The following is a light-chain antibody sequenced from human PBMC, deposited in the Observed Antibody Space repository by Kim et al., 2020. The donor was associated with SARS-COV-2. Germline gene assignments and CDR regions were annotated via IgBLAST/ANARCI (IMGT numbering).Light chain of an antibody. CDR2: AAS. CDR1: QSITSY. V-gene: IGKV1-39*01. Sequence: AAVGDRVTITCRASQSITSYLKWYQQKPGKAPKLLIYAASNLQSGLPSRFSGSGSGTDFTLTISSLQPEDFATYYCQQTYNTPRTFGQGTKVDIK. CDR3: QQTYNTPRT. J-gene: IGKJ1*01.